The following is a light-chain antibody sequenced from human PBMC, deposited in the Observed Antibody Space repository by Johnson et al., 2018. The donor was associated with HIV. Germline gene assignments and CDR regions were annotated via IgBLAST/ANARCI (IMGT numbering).Light chain of an antibody. J-gene: IGLJ1*01. CDR3: GTWDTSLSAGGV. CDR2: ENN. Sequence: QSVLTQPPSVSAAPGQMVSISCSGSSSNIGKNYVSWYQQFPGTAPKLLIHENNKRPSGIPDRFSGSKSGTSATLGITGLQTGDEADYYCGTWDTSLSAGGVFGTGTKVTVL. V-gene: IGLV1-51*02. CDR1: SSNIGKNY.